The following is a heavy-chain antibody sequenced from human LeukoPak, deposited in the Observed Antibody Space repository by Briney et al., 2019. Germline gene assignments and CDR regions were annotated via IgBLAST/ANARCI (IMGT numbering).Heavy chain of an antibody. V-gene: IGHV3-21*01. Sequence: GGSLRLSCAASGFTFSSYSMNWVRQAPGKGLEWASSISSSSSYIYYADSVKGRFTISRDNAKNSLYLQMNSLRAEDTAVYYCARGGPYYDSSGNFDYWGQGTLVTVSS. CDR1: GFTFSSYS. CDR2: ISSSSSYI. J-gene: IGHJ4*02. D-gene: IGHD3-22*01. CDR3: ARGGPYYDSSGNFDY.